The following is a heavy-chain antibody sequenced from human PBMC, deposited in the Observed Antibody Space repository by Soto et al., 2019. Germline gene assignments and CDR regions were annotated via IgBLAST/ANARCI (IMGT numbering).Heavy chain of an antibody. CDR3: ASRYYGDYPPGAVDY. Sequence: QLQLQESGPGLVKPSETLSLTCTVSGGSISSSSYYWGWIRQPPGKGLEWIGSIYYSGSTYYNPSLKSRVTISVDTSKNQFSLKLSSVTAADTAVYYCASRYYGDYPPGAVDYWGQGTLVTVSS. J-gene: IGHJ4*02. CDR1: GGSISSSSYY. D-gene: IGHD4-17*01. V-gene: IGHV4-39*01. CDR2: IYYSGST.